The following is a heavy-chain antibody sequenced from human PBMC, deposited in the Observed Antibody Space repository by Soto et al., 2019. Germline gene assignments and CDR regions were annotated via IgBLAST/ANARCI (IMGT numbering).Heavy chain of an antibody. J-gene: IGHJ4*01. D-gene: IGHD3-10*01. V-gene: IGHV3-15*07. CDR2: IKSKTDGGSA. Sequence: GGSMRVSCTAAGFAFSNAWINWVRQTPGKGLQWVGRIKSKTDGGSADYAAPVKGRFAVSRDDSKNIVYLQMNSLKIEDTAVYYCTTDSRTTMPEVRFDYWGHGTLVTVSS. CDR1: GFAFSNAW. CDR3: TTDSRTTMPEVRFDY.